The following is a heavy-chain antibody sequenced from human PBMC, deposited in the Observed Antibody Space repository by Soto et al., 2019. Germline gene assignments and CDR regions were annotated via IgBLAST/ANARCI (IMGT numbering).Heavy chain of an antibody. CDR1: GYTFTSYY. CDR2: INPSGGST. Sequence: QVQLVQSGAEVKKPGASVKVSCKASGYTFTSYYMHWVRQAPGQGLEWMGIINPSGGSTSYAQKFQGRVTMTRDTSTSTVYMELSSLRSEDTAVYYCARPYYYDSSGYRDAFDIWGQGTMVTVSS. D-gene: IGHD3-22*01. CDR3: ARPYYYDSSGYRDAFDI. J-gene: IGHJ3*02. V-gene: IGHV1-46*01.